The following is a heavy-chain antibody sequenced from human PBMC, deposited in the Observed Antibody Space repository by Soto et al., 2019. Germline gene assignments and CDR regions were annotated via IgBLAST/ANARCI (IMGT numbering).Heavy chain of an antibody. Sequence: QVQLVESGGGVVQPGRSQRLSCAASGIAFRSYAMHWVRPAPGKGLEWVAVISYDGTNKYYADSVKGRFTISRDNSKNTLYLQMNSLRAEDTAVDYCARDPYCISSSCYRAFDIWGQGTMVTVSS. D-gene: IGHD2-2*01. CDR2: ISYDGTNK. CDR1: GIAFRSYA. J-gene: IGHJ3*02. CDR3: ARDPYCISSSCYRAFDI. V-gene: IGHV3-30*04.